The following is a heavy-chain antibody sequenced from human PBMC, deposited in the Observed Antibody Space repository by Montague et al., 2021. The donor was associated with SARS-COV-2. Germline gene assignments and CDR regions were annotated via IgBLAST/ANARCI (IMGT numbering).Heavy chain of an antibody. CDR2: TYYRSKWYN. V-gene: IGHV6-1*01. CDR3: ARAYCGGDCYFYWYFDL. CDR1: GDSVPSNIAT. J-gene: IGHJ2*01. D-gene: IGHD2-21*02. Sequence: CAISGDSVPSNIATWNWIRQSPSRGLEWLGRTYYRSKWYNDYAVSVKSRVIINPDTSNNRISLQLNSVTPEDTAVYYCARAYCGGDCYFYWYFDLWGRGTLVTASS.